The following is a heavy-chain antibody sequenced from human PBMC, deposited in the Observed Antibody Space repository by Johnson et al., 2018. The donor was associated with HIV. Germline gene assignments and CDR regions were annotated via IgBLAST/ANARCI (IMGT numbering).Heavy chain of an antibody. D-gene: IGHD7-27*01. CDR3: ARGWDWGSLGAFDI. Sequence: QEQLVESGGGVVQPGKSLRLSCAASGFTFRNYGMHWVRQAPGKGLEWVAVISYDGSNRYSADSVQGRFTISRDNSKNTLYLQMNSLRAEDTAVYYCARGWDWGSLGAFDIWGQGTMVTVSS. V-gene: IGHV3-33*08. CDR2: ISYDGSNR. CDR1: GFTFRNYG. J-gene: IGHJ3*02.